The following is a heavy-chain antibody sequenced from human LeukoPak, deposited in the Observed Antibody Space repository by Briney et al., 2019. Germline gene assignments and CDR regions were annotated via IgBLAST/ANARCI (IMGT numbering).Heavy chain of an antibody. J-gene: IGHJ3*02. Sequence: GGSLRLSCAASGFTISSYAMSWVRQAPGKGLEWVSAISGTGGTTYYAYSAKGRFTVSRDNAKNTLYLQINILRAEDTAVYYCAKFFSGPAAVWSDAFDIWGQGTMVTVSS. CDR1: GFTISSYA. CDR2: ISGTGGTT. D-gene: IGHD2-2*01. CDR3: AKFFSGPAAVWSDAFDI. V-gene: IGHV3-23*01.